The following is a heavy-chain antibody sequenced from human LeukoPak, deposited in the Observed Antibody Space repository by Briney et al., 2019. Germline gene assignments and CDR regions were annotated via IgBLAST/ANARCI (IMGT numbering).Heavy chain of an antibody. Sequence: PGGSLRLSCTASGFTFSSYDIHWDRQAPGKGLEWVAFIRFDGSNKDYADSVKGRFTISRDNSKNTLYPQMNSLRVDDTALYYCAEIGGRLVGATQFDYWGQGTRVTVSS. CDR3: AEIGGRLVGATQFDY. V-gene: IGHV3-30*02. J-gene: IGHJ4*02. D-gene: IGHD1-26*01. CDR2: IRFDGSNK. CDR1: GFTFSSYD.